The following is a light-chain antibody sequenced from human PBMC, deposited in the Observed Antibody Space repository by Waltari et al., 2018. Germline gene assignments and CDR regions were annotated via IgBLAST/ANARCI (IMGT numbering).Light chain of an antibody. CDR1: SSDVGRYNL. V-gene: IGLV2-23*02. J-gene: IGLJ3*02. Sequence: QSALTQPAPLSWSSGQSIPISCTGTSSDVGRYNLVSWYQQHPGKAHKLMIYEVSKRPSGVSNRFSGSKSGNTASLTISGLQAEEEADYYCCSYAGSSTWVVGGGTKLTVL. CDR2: EVS. CDR3: CSYAGSSTWV.